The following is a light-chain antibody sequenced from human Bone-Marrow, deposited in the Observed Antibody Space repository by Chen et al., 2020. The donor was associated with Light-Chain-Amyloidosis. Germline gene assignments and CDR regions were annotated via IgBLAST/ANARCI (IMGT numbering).Light chain of an antibody. J-gene: IGKJ5*01. Sequence: DIQMTQSPYSLSASVGDRVTITCRASQRISKYLNWYQQKPGKAPKLLIHAPSTLQSGVPLRFSGSGSGTDVILTIRSVQPEDFAMYYGQQRYSMSSITFGQGPRLEIK. CDR3: QQRYSMSSIT. V-gene: IGKV1-39*01. CDR1: QRISKY. CDR2: APS.